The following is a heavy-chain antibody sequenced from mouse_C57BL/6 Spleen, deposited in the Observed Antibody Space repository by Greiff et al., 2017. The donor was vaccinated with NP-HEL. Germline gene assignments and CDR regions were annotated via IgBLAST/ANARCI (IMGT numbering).Heavy chain of an antibody. CDR3: VRQDYGSSYLFDY. V-gene: IGHV10-1*01. CDR2: IRSKSNNYAT. Sequence: EVQVVESGGGLVQPKGSLKLSCAASGFSFNTYAMNWVRQAPGKGLEWVARIRSKSNNYATYYADSVKDRFTISRDDSESMLYLQMNNLKTEDTAMYYCVRQDYGSSYLFDYWGQGTTLTVSS. CDR1: GFSFNTYA. D-gene: IGHD1-1*01. J-gene: IGHJ2*01.